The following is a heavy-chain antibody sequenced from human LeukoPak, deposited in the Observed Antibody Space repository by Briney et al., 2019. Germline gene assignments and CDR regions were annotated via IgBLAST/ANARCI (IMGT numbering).Heavy chain of an antibody. J-gene: IGHJ4*02. D-gene: IGHD5-24*01. V-gene: IGHV3-23*01. CDR3: AKDQNGYNKPADS. CDR2: ISGSGIST. CDR1: GFTFSSHA. Sequence: GGSLRLSCAASGFTFSSHAMNWVRQAPGKGLEWVSIISGSGISTYYADSVKGRFTISRDNSKNTLYLQMNSLRAEDTAVYYCAKDQNGYNKPADSWGQGTLVTVSS.